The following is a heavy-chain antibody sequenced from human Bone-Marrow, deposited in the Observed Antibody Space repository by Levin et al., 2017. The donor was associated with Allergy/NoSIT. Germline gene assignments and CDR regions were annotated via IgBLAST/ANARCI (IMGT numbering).Heavy chain of an antibody. CDR3: ARGALYSSPPAHWFDP. J-gene: IGHJ5*02. CDR2: INHSGST. Sequence: SETLSLTCAVYGGSFSGYYWSWIRQPPGKGLEWIGEINHSGSTNYNPSLKSRVTISVDTSKYQFSLKLSSVTAADTAVYYCARGALYSSPPAHWFDPWGQGTLVTVSS. CDR1: GGSFSGYY. V-gene: IGHV4-34*01. D-gene: IGHD6-13*01.